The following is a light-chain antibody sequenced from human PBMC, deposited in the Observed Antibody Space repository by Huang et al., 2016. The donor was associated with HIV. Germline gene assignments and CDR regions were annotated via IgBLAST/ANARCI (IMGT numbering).Light chain of an antibody. CDR3: QQYYISPPT. Sequence: DIVMTQSPDSLAVSLGERATINCKSSQSVLSRPTNKTDLAWDQQRPGQSPTLLIYWASTRRSGVPDRVSASGSGTHFTLTISSLQAEDVAFYYCQQYYISPPTFGQGTKLEI. CDR1: QSVLSRPTNKTD. V-gene: IGKV4-1*01. CDR2: WAS. J-gene: IGKJ2*01.